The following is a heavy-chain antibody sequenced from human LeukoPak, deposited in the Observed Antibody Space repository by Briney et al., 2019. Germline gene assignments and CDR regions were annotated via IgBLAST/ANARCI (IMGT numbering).Heavy chain of an antibody. CDR3: ARVPRSSRIPIFR. CDR2: ISSSGDTI. CDR1: EFXFSSYE. J-gene: IGHJ4*02. D-gene: IGHD3-3*01. V-gene: IGHV3-48*03. Sequence: GGSLRLSCAASEFXFSSYEINWVRQAPGKGLEWVSYISSSGDTIYYADSVKGRFTISRDNAKNSLYLQLNSLRAEDTAVYYCARVPRSSRIPIFRWGQGTLVTVSS.